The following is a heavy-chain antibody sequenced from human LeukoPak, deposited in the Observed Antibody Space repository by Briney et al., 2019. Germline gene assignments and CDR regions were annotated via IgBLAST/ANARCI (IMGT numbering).Heavy chain of an antibody. CDR2: MNPNSGNT. J-gene: IGHJ4*02. V-gene: IGHV1-8*02. Sequence: ASVKVSCKASGYTFTGYYMHWVRQATGQGLEWMGWMNPNSGNTGYAQKFQGRVTMTRNTSISTAYMELSSLRSDDTAVYYCARDWHQLRFLEWLPLDYWGQGTLVTVSS. CDR3: ARDWHQLRFLEWLPLDY. CDR1: GYTFTGYY. D-gene: IGHD3-3*01.